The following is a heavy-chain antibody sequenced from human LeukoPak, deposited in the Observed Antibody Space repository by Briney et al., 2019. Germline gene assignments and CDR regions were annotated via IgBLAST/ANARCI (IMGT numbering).Heavy chain of an antibody. CDR1: GSISSYY. Sequence: ASETLSLTCTVSGSISSYYWSWIPQPPGKGLEWIGYIYTSGSTNYNPSLKSRVTISVDTSKNQFSLDLSSVTAAGTAVYYCARQKCTSTSCLTKNAFDIWGQGTMVTVSS. CDR2: IYTSGST. J-gene: IGHJ3*02. V-gene: IGHV4-4*09. CDR3: ARQKCTSTSCLTKNAFDI. D-gene: IGHD2-2*01.